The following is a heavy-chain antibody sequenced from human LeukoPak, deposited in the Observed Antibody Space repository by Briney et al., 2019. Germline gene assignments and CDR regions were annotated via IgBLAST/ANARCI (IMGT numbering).Heavy chain of an antibody. D-gene: IGHD6-13*01. CDR3: ARLSRIATAGAYSYHSLDI. Sequence: SETLSLTCTVSGGSINDHAWCWIRQPPGRGLEWIGCVYYTGSSEYNASFKSRLTISTDTSNNQLSLKVTSVTAADTAIYSCARLSRIATAGAYSYHSLDIWGQGTTVTVSS. CDR2: VYYTGSS. CDR1: GGSINDHA. V-gene: IGHV4-59*11. J-gene: IGHJ6*02.